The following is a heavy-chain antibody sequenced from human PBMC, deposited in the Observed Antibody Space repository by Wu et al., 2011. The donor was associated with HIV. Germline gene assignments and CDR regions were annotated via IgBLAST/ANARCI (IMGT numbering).Heavy chain of an antibody. CDR3: ARDSLNWGTLDY. J-gene: IGHJ4*02. CDR1: GYIFTGYY. CDR2: INPNSGGT. Sequence: QVQLVQSGAEVKKPGASVKVSCKASGYIFTGYYMHWVRQAPGQGLEWMGWINPNSGGTNYAQNFQGRVTMTRDTSISAAFMELSRLTSDDTAVFYCARDSLNWGTLDYWGQGTLVTVSS. D-gene: IGHD7-27*01. V-gene: IGHV1-2*02.